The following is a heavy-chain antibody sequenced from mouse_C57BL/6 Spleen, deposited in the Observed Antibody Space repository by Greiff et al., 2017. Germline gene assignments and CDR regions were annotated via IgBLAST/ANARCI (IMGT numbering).Heavy chain of an antibody. V-gene: IGHV5-4*01. Sequence: LMESGGGLVKPGGSLKLSCAASGFTFSSYAMSWVRQTPEKRLEWVATISDGGSYTYYPDNVKGRFTISRDNAKNNLYLQMSHLKSEDTAMYYCARDYYGSSYGDAMDYWGQGTSVTVSS. CDR1: GFTFSSYA. J-gene: IGHJ4*01. CDR3: ARDYYGSSYGDAMDY. D-gene: IGHD1-1*01. CDR2: ISDGGSYT.